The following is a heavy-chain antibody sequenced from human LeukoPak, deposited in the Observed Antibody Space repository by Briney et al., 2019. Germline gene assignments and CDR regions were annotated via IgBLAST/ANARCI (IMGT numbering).Heavy chain of an antibody. J-gene: IGHJ4*02. CDR1: GGSFSGYY. Sequence: SETLSLTCAVYGGSFSGYYWSWIRQPPGKGLEWIGEINHSGSTNYNPSLKSRVTISVDTSKNQFSLKLSSVTAADTAVYYCARYSGLSDRDYWGQGTLVTVSS. V-gene: IGHV4-34*01. D-gene: IGHD6-19*01. CDR2: INHSGST. CDR3: ARYSGLSDRDY.